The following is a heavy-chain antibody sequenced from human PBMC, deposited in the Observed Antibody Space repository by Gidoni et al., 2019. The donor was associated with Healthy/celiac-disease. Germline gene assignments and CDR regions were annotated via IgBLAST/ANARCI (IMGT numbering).Heavy chain of an antibody. CDR1: GFTFSSYG. J-gene: IGHJ6*02. CDR3: ARDGSSSWYYYYGMDV. V-gene: IGHV3-33*01. Sequence: QVQLVASGGGVVQPGRSLRLSCAASGFTFSSYGMHWVRQAPGKGLEWVAVIWYDGSNKDYADSVKGRFTISRDNSKNTLYLQMNSLRAEDTAVYYCARDGSSSWYYYYGMDVWGQGTTVTVSS. CDR2: IWYDGSNK. D-gene: IGHD6-13*01.